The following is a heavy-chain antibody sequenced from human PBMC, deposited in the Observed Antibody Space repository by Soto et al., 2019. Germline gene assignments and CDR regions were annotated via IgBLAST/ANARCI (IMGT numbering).Heavy chain of an antibody. J-gene: IGHJ4*02. V-gene: IGHV1-69*13. CDR2: IIPIFGTA. D-gene: IGHD2-15*01. Sequence: SVKVSCKTSGGTFSSYAISWVRQAPGQGLEWMGGIIPIFGTANYAQKFQGRVTITADESTSTAYMELSSLRSEDTAVYYCARCDSCYGIGYYFDYWGQGTLVTVSS. CDR1: GGTFSSYA. CDR3: ARCDSCYGIGYYFDY.